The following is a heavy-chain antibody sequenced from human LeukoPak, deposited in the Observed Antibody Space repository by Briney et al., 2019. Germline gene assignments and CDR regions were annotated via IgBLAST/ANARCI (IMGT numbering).Heavy chain of an antibody. CDR2: ISYDGSNK. D-gene: IGHD4-23*01. CDR1: GFTFSNYA. CDR3: ASLYGGNPL. V-gene: IGHV3-30-3*01. Sequence: PGGSLRLSCAASGFTFSNYAMNWVRQAPGKGLEWVAVISYDGSNKYYADSVKGRFTISRDNSKNTLYLQMNSLRAEDTAVYYCASLYGGNPLWGQGTLVTVSS. J-gene: IGHJ4*02.